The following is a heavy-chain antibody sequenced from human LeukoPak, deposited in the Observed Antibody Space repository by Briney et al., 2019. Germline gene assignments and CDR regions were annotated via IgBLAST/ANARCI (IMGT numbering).Heavy chain of an antibody. D-gene: IGHD1-26*01. CDR1: GGSFSGYY. CDR3: ARANSGTYSSPWDY. Sequence: NPSETLSLTCAVYGGSFSGYYWSWIRQPPGKGLEWIGEINHSGSTNYNPSLKSRVTISVDTSKNQFSLKLSSVTAADTAVYYCARANSGTYSSPWDYWGQGTLVNVSS. V-gene: IGHV4-34*01. J-gene: IGHJ4*02. CDR2: INHSGST.